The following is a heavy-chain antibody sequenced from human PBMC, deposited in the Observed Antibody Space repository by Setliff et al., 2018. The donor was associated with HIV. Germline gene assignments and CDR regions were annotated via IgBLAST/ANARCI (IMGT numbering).Heavy chain of an antibody. Sequence: SLSLTCTVSGGSISSGDYYWSWIRQPPGKGLEWIGYIYYSGSTYYNPSLKSRVTISVDTSKNQFSLKVSSVTAADTAVYYCARDRGGGYNNLDYWGQGTLVTV. D-gene: IGHD5-12*01. CDR2: IYYSGST. J-gene: IGHJ4*02. V-gene: IGHV4-30-4*08. CDR1: GGSISSGDYY. CDR3: ARDRGGGYNNLDY.